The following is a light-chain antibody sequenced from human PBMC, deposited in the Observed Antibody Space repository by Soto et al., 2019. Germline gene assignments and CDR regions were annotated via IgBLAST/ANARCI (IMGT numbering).Light chain of an antibody. CDR1: QSLYRDY. V-gene: IGKV3-20*01. Sequence: EIVLTQSPGTLSLSPGERATLSCRASQSLYRDYLAWFQQKPGQAPRLLIYGAFNRATGIPDRFSGSGSGTDFTLTISSLEPEDFAVYCCQRYGGSPITFGQGTRLDIK. J-gene: IGKJ5*01. CDR3: QRYGGSPIT. CDR2: GAF.